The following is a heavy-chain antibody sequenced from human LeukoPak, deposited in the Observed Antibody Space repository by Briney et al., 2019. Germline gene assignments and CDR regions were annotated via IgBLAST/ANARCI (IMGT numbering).Heavy chain of an antibody. V-gene: IGHV4-59*12. CDR3: ARGDWYFDL. CDR2: IYYSGST. J-gene: IGHJ2*01. Sequence: SETLSLTCTVSGGSISSYYWSWIRQPPGKGLEWIGYIYYSGSTDYNPSLKSRVTMSLDTSKNQFSLKLTSVTAADAAVYYCARGDWYFDLWGRGTLVAVSS. CDR1: GGSISSYY.